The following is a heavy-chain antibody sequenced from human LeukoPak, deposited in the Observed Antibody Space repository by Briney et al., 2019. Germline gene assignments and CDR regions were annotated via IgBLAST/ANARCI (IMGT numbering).Heavy chain of an antibody. CDR1: GYTFTSYG. Sequence: ASVKVSCKASGYTFTSYGISWVRQAPGQGLEWMGWISAYNGNTNYAQNLQGRVTITTDTSTSTDYMELRSLRSDDTAVYYCARGDSYGDSGTFDYWGQGTLVTVSS. V-gene: IGHV1-18*04. D-gene: IGHD5-18*01. J-gene: IGHJ4*02. CDR3: ARGDSYGDSGTFDY. CDR2: ISAYNGNT.